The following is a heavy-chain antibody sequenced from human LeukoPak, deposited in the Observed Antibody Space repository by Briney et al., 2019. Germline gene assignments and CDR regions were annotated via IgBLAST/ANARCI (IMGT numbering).Heavy chain of an antibody. Sequence: SVKVSCKVSGGTFSSYAISWVRQAPGQGLEWMGRIIPIFGTANYAQKFQGRVTITTDESTSTAYMELSSLRSEDTAVYYCARGRGGGDYEAVDAFDIWGQGTMVTVSS. J-gene: IGHJ3*02. CDR3: ARGRGGGDYEAVDAFDI. V-gene: IGHV1-69*05. D-gene: IGHD4-17*01. CDR2: IIPIFGTA. CDR1: GGTFSSYA.